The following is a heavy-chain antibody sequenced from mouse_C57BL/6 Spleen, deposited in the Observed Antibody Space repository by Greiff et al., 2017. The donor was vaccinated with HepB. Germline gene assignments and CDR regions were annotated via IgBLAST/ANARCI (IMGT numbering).Heavy chain of an antibody. J-gene: IGHJ3*01. CDR1: GYTFTDHT. CDR2: IYPRDGST. V-gene: IGHV1-78*01. CDR3: ARPAQATLDWFAY. Sequence: VQLQQSDAELVKPGASVKISCKVSGYTFTDHTIHWMKQRPEQGLEWIGYIYPRDGSTKYNEKFKGKATLTADKSSSTAYMQLNSLTSEDSAVYCCARPAQATLDWFAYWGQGTLVTVSA. D-gene: IGHD3-2*02.